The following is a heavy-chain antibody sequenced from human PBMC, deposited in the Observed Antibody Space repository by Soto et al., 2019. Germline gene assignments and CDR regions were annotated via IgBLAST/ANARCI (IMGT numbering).Heavy chain of an antibody. CDR1: GGSISSGGYS. J-gene: IGHJ4*02. D-gene: IGHD6-25*01. CDR3: ARAKAQIIAAFVY. Sequence: SETLSLTCAVSGGSISSGGYSWSWIRQPPGKGLEWIGYIYHSGSTYYNPSLKSRVTISVDRSKNQFSLKLSSVTAADTAVYYCARAKAQIIAAFVYWGQGTLVTVSA. CDR2: IYHSGST. V-gene: IGHV4-30-2*01.